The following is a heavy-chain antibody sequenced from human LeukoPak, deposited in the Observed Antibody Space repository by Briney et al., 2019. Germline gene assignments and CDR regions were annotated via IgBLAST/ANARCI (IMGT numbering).Heavy chain of an antibody. CDR2: ISSSGSTI. J-gene: IGHJ1*01. Sequence: GGSLRLSCAASGFTVSSNYMSWVRQAPGKGLEWVSYISSSGSTIYYTDSVKGRFTISRDNAKNSLYLQMNSLRAEDTAVYYCARDGNYDILTGYFQDWGQGTLVTVSS. CDR3: ARDGNYDILTGYFQD. CDR1: GFTVSSNY. D-gene: IGHD3-9*01. V-gene: IGHV3-11*01.